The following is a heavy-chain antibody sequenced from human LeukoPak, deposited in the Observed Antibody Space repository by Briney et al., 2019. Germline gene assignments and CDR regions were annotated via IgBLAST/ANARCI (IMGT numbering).Heavy chain of an antibody. CDR3: ARDQITFGGVMIAFDI. CDR1: GYTFTSYD. D-gene: IGHD3-16*01. J-gene: IGHJ3*02. Sequence: ASVKVSCKASGYTFTSYDINWVRQATGQGLEWMGWMNPNSGNTGYAQKFQGRVTMTRDTSISTAYMELSRLRSDDTAVYYCARDQITFGGVMIAFDIWGQGTMVTVSS. CDR2: MNPNSGNT. V-gene: IGHV1-8*01.